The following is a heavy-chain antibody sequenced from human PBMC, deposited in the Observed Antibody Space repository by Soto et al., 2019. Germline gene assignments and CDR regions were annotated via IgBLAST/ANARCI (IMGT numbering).Heavy chain of an antibody. CDR1: GYSFTSYW. CDR3: ARWYSSGLYYLDY. J-gene: IGHJ4*02. Sequence: GESLKISCKGSGYSFTSYWVAWVRQMPGKGLECMGIIYPGDSDTRYSPSFQGQVTISADKSSAYLQWNSLEASDTAMYYCARWYSSGLYYLDYWGQGTLVTVSS. CDR2: IYPGDSDT. D-gene: IGHD6-19*01. V-gene: IGHV5-51*01.